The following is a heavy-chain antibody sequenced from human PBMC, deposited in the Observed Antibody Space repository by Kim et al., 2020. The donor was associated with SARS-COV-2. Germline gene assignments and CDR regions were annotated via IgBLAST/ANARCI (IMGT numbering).Heavy chain of an antibody. V-gene: IGHV3-21*01. CDR3: ARDPGIAVAGSMDV. CDR2: ISSSSSYI. Sequence: GGSLRLSCAASGFTFSSYSMNWVRQAPGKGLEWVSSISSSSSYIYYADSVKGRFTISRDNAKNSLYLQMNSLRAEDTAVYYCARDPGIAVAGSMDVWGQGTTVTVSS. CDR1: GFTFSSYS. J-gene: IGHJ6*02. D-gene: IGHD6-19*01.